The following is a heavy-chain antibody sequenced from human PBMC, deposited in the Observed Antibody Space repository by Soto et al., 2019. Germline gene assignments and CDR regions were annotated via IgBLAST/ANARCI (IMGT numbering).Heavy chain of an antibody. J-gene: IGHJ3*02. Sequence: SETLSLTCTVSGGSISSDYWSWIRQPPGKGLEWIGYIYYSGSSNYNPSLKSRVIMSLDTSKNQFSLKLSSVTAADTAVYYCARPYSGSYWAAFDIWGQGTMVTV. D-gene: IGHD1-26*01. V-gene: IGHV4-59*01. CDR1: GGSISSDY. CDR3: ARPYSGSYWAAFDI. CDR2: IYYSGSS.